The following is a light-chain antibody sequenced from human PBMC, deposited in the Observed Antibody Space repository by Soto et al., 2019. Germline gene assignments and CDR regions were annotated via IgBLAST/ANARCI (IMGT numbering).Light chain of an antibody. J-gene: IGKJ1*01. CDR1: QGISSY. CDR3: QQYYSYPRT. Sequence: IQMTQSPSSLSTSVGDRVTITCRASQGISSYLAWYQQKPGKAPKLLIYAASTLQSGVPSRFSGSGSGTDFTLTISCLQSEDFATYYCQQYYSYPRTLGQGTKVDIK. V-gene: IGKV1-8*01. CDR2: AAS.